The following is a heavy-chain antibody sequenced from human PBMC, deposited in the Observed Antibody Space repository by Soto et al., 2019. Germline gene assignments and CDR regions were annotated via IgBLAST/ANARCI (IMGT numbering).Heavy chain of an antibody. V-gene: IGHV1-18*01. CDR2: ISAYNGNT. D-gene: IGHD2-15*01. CDR1: GYTFTSYG. CDR3: ARVGVRYCSGGSCYSAWFDP. J-gene: IGHJ5*02. Sequence: ASVKVSCKASGYTFTSYGISWVRQAPGQGLEWMGWISAYNGNTNYAQELQGRVTMTTDTSTSTAYMELRSLRSDDTAVYYCARVGVRYCSGGSCYSAWFDPWGQGTLVTVSS.